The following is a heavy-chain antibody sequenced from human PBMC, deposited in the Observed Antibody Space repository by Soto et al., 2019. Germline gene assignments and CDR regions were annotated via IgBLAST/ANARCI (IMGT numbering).Heavy chain of an antibody. V-gene: IGHV3-23*01. Sequence: GGSLRLSCAVSGFTFTSFAMAWVRQGPGKGLECVSVITGSGGGTYYAASVKGRFTISRDNSRSMVFLQMNSLRAEDAALYYCARESEDLTSNFDYWGQGTLVTVSS. CDR2: ITGSGGGT. CDR3: ARESEDLTSNFDY. J-gene: IGHJ4*02. CDR1: GFTFTSFA.